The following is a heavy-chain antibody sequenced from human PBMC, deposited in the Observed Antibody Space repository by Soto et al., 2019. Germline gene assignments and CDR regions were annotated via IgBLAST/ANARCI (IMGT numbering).Heavy chain of an antibody. V-gene: IGHV4-30-2*01. D-gene: IGHD5-12*01. CDR2: VYHSGST. J-gene: IGHJ4*02. CDR3: AAGGGLPRYY. CDR1: GGSISSGGYS. Sequence: QLQLQESGSGLVKPSQTLSLTCAVSGGSISSGGYSWSWIRQPPGKGLEWIGYVYHSGSTYYNPSLKGRVAMSVDRSKNQFSLKLSSVTAADTAVYYCAAGGGLPRYYWGQGTLVTVSS.